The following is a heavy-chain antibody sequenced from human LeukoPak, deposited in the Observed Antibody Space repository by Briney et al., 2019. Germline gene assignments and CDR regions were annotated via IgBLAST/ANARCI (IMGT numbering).Heavy chain of an antibody. CDR1: GYTFTDYD. V-gene: IGHV1-2*02. CDR3: ARDYYGSGSYSRDY. Sequence: ASVKVACKASGYTFTDYDIHWVRQAPGQGLQWMGWMKPSTGVTNYAQEFQGRVTMTRDTSVGTAHMELNWLMPDDTALYYCARDYYGSGSYSRDYWGQGTLVTVSS. J-gene: IGHJ4*02. D-gene: IGHD3-10*01. CDR2: MKPSTGVT.